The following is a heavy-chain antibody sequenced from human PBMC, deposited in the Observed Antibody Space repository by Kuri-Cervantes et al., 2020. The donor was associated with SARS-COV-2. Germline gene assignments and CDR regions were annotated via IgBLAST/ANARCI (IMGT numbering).Heavy chain of an antibody. V-gene: IGHV1-46*01. Sequence: ASVKVSCKASGYTFTSYYMHWVRQAPGQGLEWMGIINPSGGSTSYAQKFQGRVTMTRDTSTSTVYMELSSLRSEDTAVYYCARKVGGGDLYYYGMDVWGQGTTVTVSS. CDR2: INPSGGST. J-gene: IGHJ6*02. CDR1: GYTFTSYY. CDR3: ARKVGGGDLYYYGMDV. D-gene: IGHD4-17*01.